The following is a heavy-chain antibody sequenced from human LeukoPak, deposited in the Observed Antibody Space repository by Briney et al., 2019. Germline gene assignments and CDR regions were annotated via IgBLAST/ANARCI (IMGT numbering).Heavy chain of an antibody. Sequence: SETLSLTCTVSGYSISSGYYWGWIRQPPGKGLEWIGSIYHSGSTYYNPSLKSRVTISVDTSKNQFSLKLSSVTAADTAVYYCARLRVRGVIITGYYYYMDVWGKGTTVTVSS. J-gene: IGHJ6*03. V-gene: IGHV4-38-2*02. D-gene: IGHD3-10*01. CDR1: GYSISSGYY. CDR3: ARLRVRGVIITGYYYYMDV. CDR2: IYHSGST.